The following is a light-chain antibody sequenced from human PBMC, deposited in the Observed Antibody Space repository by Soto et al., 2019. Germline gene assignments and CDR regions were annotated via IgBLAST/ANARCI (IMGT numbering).Light chain of an antibody. V-gene: IGLV2-14*01. J-gene: IGLJ3*02. CDR1: SSDVGGYKY. Sequence: QSALTQPASVSGSPGQSITISCTGTSSDVGGYKYVSWYQQHPGKAPKLTIYEVSNRPSGVSNRFSGSKSGNTASLTISGLQAEDEADYYCISYTSSSTLVVFGGGTKLTVL. CDR3: ISYTSSSTLVV. CDR2: EVS.